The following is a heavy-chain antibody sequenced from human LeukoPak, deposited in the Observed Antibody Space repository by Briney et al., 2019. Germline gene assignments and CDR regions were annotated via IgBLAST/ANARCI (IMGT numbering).Heavy chain of an antibody. D-gene: IGHD4-17*01. CDR1: GGSFSGYY. V-gene: IGHV4-34*01. CDR3: ARESTVTRYFDL. CDR2: INHSGST. Sequence: SETLSLTCAVYGGSFSGYYWSWIRQPPGKGLERIGEINHSGSTNYNPSLKSRVTISVDTSKNQFSLKLSSVTAADTAVYYCARESTVTRYFDLWGRGTLVTVSS. J-gene: IGHJ2*01.